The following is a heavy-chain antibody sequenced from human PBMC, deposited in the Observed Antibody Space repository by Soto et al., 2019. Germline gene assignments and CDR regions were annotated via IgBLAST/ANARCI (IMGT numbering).Heavy chain of an antibody. CDR2: IYSSGNT. D-gene: IGHD3-3*01. CDR3: ARGQRFSDWFDP. V-gene: IGHV4-4*07. J-gene: IGHJ5*02. Sequence: SETLSLTCLVSGGTISGYYWTWIRRPAGKGLEWIGRIYSSGNTKYNPSLQSLVTMSLDTSNNQFSLRLTSVTAADTAVYYCARGQRFSDWFDPWGQGTLVTVSS. CDR1: GGTISGYY.